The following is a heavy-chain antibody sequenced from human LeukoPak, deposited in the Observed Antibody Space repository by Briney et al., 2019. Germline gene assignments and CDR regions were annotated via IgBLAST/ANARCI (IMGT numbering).Heavy chain of an antibody. CDR3: ARTGVTGGYGY. J-gene: IGHJ4*02. Sequence: PSETLSLTCTVSGGSTSSGDYYWSWIRQPPGKGLEWIGEINHSGSTNYNPSLKSRVTISVDTSKNQFSLKLSSVTAADTAVYYCARTGVTGGYGYWGQGTLVTVSS. CDR1: GGSTSSGDYY. D-gene: IGHD4-23*01. V-gene: IGHV4-39*07. CDR2: INHSGST.